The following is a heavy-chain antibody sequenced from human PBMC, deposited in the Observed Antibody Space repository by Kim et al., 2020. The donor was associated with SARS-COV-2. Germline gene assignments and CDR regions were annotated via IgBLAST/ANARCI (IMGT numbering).Heavy chain of an antibody. CDR2: IFNTGKT. J-gene: IGHJ5*02. CDR1: GGSISSGDYC. V-gene: IGHV4-39*01. CDR3: ARHYYAGPGSYRGFDP. D-gene: IGHD3-10*01. Sequence: SETLSLTCTVSGGSISSGDYCWGWVRRPPGKGLELIGSIFNTGKTFYNPSLESRVTISADTSKNQFSLRLASVTAADTSLYYCARHYYAGPGSYRGFDPWGQGILVTVSS.